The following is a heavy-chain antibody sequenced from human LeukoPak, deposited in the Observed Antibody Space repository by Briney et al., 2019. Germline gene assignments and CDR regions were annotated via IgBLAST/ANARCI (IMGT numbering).Heavy chain of an antibody. CDR2: IKQDGSEK. CDR1: GPTFSNFW. J-gene: IGHJ4*02. Sequence: PGGSLRLSCAASGPTFSNFWMNWVRQAPGKGLEWVAIIKQDGSEKIYVDSVKGRFTISRDNAKNSLYVQMNSLTVEDTAIYYCAGGSGWLIDHWGQGTLVTVSS. D-gene: IGHD6-19*01. CDR3: AGGSGWLIDH. V-gene: IGHV3-7*03.